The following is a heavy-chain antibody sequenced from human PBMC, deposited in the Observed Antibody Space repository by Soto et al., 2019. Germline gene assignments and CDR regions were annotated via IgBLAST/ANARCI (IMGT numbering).Heavy chain of an antibody. V-gene: IGHV1-69*01. Sequence: GPQVKVSCKASGGTFSSYAISWVRQAPGQGLEWMGGIIPIFGAANYAQKFQGRVTITADESTSTAYMELSSLRSEDTAVYYCAREGTGTTIYYYGMDVWGQGTTVTVS. CDR3: AREGTGTTIYYYGMDV. CDR2: IIPIFGAA. D-gene: IGHD1-7*01. J-gene: IGHJ6*02. CDR1: GGTFSSYA.